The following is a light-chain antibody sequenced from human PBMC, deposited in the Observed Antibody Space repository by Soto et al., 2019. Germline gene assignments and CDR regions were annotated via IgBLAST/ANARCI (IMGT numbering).Light chain of an antibody. CDR1: SSDVGGYNY. V-gene: IGLV2-11*01. CDR3: CSYGVSSTFKV. CDR2: DVT. Sequence: QSALTQPRSVSGSPGQSVTISCTGSSSDVGGYNYVSWYQQHPGKAPKLLIYDVTEWPSGVPDRFSASKSGNTASLTISGLQPADEADYYCCSYGVSSTFKVFGGGTKVTVL. J-gene: IGLJ2*01.